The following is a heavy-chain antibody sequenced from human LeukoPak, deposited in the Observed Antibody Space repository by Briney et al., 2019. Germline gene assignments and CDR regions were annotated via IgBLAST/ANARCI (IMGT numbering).Heavy chain of an antibody. J-gene: IGHJ6*02. D-gene: IGHD6-13*01. CDR1: GGVISIYG. Sequence: SETLSLTCTVSGGVISIYGWSWFRQPPGKGLEWIGEVYYSGSTDYNPSLKSRVTISTDTSNNQVSLKLNSVTAADTVVYYCARLSRIASAEDYDYHSLDVWGQGTTVTVSS. V-gene: IGHV4-59*13. CDR2: VYYSGST. CDR3: ARLSRIASAEDYDYHSLDV.